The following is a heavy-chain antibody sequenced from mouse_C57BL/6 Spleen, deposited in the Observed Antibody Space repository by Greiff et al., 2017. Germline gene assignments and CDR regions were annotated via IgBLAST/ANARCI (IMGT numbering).Heavy chain of an antibody. CDR2: IYPGDGDT. J-gene: IGHJ2*01. CDR3: AILYDGYPFDY. V-gene: IGHV1-82*01. D-gene: IGHD2-3*01. Sequence: VKVVESGPELVKPGASVKISCKASGYAFSSSWMNWVKQRPGKGLEWIGRIYPGDGDTNYNGKFKGKATLTADKSSSTAYMQLSSLTSEDSAVYFCAILYDGYPFDYWGQGTTLTVSS. CDR1: GYAFSSSW.